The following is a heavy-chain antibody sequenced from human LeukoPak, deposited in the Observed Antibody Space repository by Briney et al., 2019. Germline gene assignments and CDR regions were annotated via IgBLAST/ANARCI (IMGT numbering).Heavy chain of an antibody. J-gene: IGHJ5*02. Sequence: GASVKVSCKASGYTFTRYDINWVRQAPGQGLEWMGWINPNSGGTNYAQKFQGRVTMTRDTSISTAYMELSRLRSDDTAVYYCAREVGMVRYKRSNWFDPWGQGTLVTVSS. CDR3: AREVGMVRYKRSNWFDP. CDR1: GYTFTRYD. CDR2: INPNSGGT. V-gene: IGHV1-2*02. D-gene: IGHD3-10*01.